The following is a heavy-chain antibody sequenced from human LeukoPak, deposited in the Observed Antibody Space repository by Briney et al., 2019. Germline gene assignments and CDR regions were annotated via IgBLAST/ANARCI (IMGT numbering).Heavy chain of an antibody. D-gene: IGHD2-15*01. J-gene: IGHJ4*02. V-gene: IGHV4-34*01. CDR1: GGSFSGYY. CDR3: ARGSPCSGGSCSYSSFDY. CDR2: INHSGST. Sequence: PSETLSLTCAVYGGSFSGYYWSRIRQPPGKGLEWIGEINHSGSTNYNPSLKSRVTISVDTSKNQFSLKLSSVTAADTAVYYCARGSPCSGGSCSYSSFDYWGQGTLVTVSS.